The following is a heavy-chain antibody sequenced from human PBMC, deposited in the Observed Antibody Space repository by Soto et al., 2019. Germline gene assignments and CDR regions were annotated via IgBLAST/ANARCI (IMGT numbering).Heavy chain of an antibody. CDR2: MNPNSGET. CDR3: ARVAVAARPRWYNWFDP. J-gene: IGHJ5*02. D-gene: IGHD2-15*01. CDR1: GYTFTDYD. V-gene: IGHV1-8*01. Sequence: QEQLVQSGAEVKKPGASVKVSCKTSGYTFTDYDINWVRQATGQGLEWIGWMNPNSGETGYAQKFQGTVTMNRSASLSTAYLELSSLRSEDTAVYYCARVAVAARPRWYNWFDPWGQGTLVTVAS.